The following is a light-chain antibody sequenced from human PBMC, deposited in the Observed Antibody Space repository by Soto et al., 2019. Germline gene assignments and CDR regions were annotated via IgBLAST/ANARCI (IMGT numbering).Light chain of an antibody. J-gene: IGKJ2*01. Sequence: EIVMTQSPATLSVSPGGRATLSCRASQSVGSYLAWYQQRPGQPPRLLIYGASTRATGISARFSGSGSGTEFSITISSLQSEDFAVYYCQQYNTWLPRYTFGQGTKLEIK. CDR3: QQYNTWLPRYT. V-gene: IGKV3-15*01. CDR2: GAS. CDR1: QSVGSY.